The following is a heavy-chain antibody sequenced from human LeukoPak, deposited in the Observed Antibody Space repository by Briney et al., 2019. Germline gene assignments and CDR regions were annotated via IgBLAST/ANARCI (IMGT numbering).Heavy chain of an antibody. CDR2: MYYSGSS. CDR3: ARMHYDSSGYYDFITLYYYYYMDV. CDR1: GGSISSYY. D-gene: IGHD3-22*01. Sequence: SETQSLTCTVSGGSISSYYWSWIRQPPGKGLEWIGYMYYSGSSNYNPSLKSRVTISVDTSKNQISLKLSSVTAADTAVYYCARMHYDSSGYYDFITLYYYYYMDVWGKGTTVTVSS. J-gene: IGHJ6*03. V-gene: IGHV4-59*01.